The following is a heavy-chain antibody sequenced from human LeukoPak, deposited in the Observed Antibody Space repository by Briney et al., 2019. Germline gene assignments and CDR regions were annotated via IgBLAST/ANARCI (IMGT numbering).Heavy chain of an antibody. CDR1: GGSFSGYY. J-gene: IGHJ4*02. CDR3: ARGTLVRNY. V-gene: IGHV4-34*01. D-gene: IGHD3-10*01. CDR2: INHSGST. Sequence: MSSETLSLTCAVYGGSFSGYYWSWIRQPPGKGLEWIGEINHSGSTNYNPSLKSRVTISVDTSKNQFSLKLSSVTAADTAVYYCARGTLVRNYWGQGTLVTVSS.